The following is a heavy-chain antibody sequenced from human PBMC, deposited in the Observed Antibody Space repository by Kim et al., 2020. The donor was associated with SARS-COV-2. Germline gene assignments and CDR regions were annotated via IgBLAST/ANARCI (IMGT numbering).Heavy chain of an antibody. CDR3: ARQGGMAAAGADY. J-gene: IGHJ4*02. V-gene: IGHV5-51*01. D-gene: IGHD6-13*01. Sequence: IYSPAMQGQVHISAEKSISTAYLQWSSLKASDTAMYYCARQGGMAAAGADYWGQGTLVTVSS.